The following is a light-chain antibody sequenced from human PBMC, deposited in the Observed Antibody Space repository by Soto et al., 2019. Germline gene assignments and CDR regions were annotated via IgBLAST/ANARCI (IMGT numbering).Light chain of an antibody. J-gene: IGKJ3*01. V-gene: IGKV1-8*01. CDR1: QGISSY. CDR3: QQYYSYPPL. Sequence: AIRMTQSPSSFSASTGDRVTITCRASQGISSYLAWYQQKPGRAPKLLIYAASTLQSGVPSRFSGSGSGTDFTLTISYLQSEDFATYYCQQYYSYPPLFGPGTKVDIK. CDR2: AAS.